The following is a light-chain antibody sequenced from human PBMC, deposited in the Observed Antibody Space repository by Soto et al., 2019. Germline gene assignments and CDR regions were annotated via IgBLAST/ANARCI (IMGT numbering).Light chain of an antibody. CDR2: GAS. V-gene: IGKV3-15*01. Sequence: EIVMTQSPATLSVSPGERATLSCRASQSVTSNLAWYQQKPGRAPRLLIYGASTRATGFPARFSGSESGTEFTLTIRIFQSDDVALYYCQHYFNWPYTFGQGTKLEIK. J-gene: IGKJ2*01. CDR1: QSVTSN. CDR3: QHYFNWPYT.